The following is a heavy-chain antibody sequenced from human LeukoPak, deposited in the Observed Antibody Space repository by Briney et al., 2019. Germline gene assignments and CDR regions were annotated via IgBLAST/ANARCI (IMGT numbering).Heavy chain of an antibody. CDR1: GYTFTGYY. Sequence: ASVKVSCKASGYTFTGYYMHWVRQAPGQGLEWMGWINPNSGGTNYAQKFQGRVTMTRDTSISTAYMELSRLRSDDTAVYYCARQRRGRSVDYGSGTPIDYWGQGTLVTVSS. J-gene: IGHJ4*02. CDR3: ARQRRGRSVDYGSGTPIDY. V-gene: IGHV1-2*02. D-gene: IGHD3-10*01. CDR2: INPNSGGT.